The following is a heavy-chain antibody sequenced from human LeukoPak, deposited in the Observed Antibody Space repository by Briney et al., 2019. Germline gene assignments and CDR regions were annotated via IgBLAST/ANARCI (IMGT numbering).Heavy chain of an antibody. D-gene: IGHD4-17*01. CDR3: ATTTVTNAFDY. V-gene: IGHV1-69*13. J-gene: IGHJ4*02. CDR1: GGTFSSYA. Sequence: GASVKVSCKASGGTFSSYAISWVRQAPGQGLEWMGGIIPIFGTANYAQKFQGRVTITADESTSTAYMELSSLRSEDTAVYYCATTTVTNAFDYWGQGTLVSVSS. CDR2: IIPIFGTA.